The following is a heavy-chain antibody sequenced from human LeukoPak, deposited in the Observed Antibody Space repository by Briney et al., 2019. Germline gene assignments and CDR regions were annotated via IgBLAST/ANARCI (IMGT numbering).Heavy chain of an antibody. J-gene: IGHJ5*02. D-gene: IGHD2-2*01. V-gene: IGHV4-30-4*08. Sequence: PSETLSLTXTVSGGSISSGDYYWSWIRQPPGKGLEWIGYIYYSGSTYYNPSLKSRVTISVDTSKNQFSLKLSSVTAADTAVYYCARAAARPAAMRFDPWGQGTLVTVSS. CDR2: IYYSGST. CDR3: ARAAARPAAMRFDP. CDR1: GGSISSGDYY.